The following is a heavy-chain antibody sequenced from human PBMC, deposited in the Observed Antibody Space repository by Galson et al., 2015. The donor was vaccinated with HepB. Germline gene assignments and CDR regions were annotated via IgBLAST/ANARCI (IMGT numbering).Heavy chain of an antibody. D-gene: IGHD3-22*01. Sequence: SLRLSCAASGFTLSNYGMHWVRQAPGKGLEWVAVISYDGSNKYYADSVEGRFTISRDNPKNTLSLEMNSLRTDDTAVYYCAKIHVYSYYYDSSGHHTFDIWGQGTMVTVS. V-gene: IGHV3-30*18. CDR1: GFTLSNYG. CDR3: AKIHVYSYYYDSSGHHTFDI. CDR2: ISYDGSNK. J-gene: IGHJ3*02.